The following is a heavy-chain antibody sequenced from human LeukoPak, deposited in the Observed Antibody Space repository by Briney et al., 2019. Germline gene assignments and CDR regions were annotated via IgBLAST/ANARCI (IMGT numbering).Heavy chain of an antibody. CDR2: IYYSGST. CDR3: ARHFTMVRGDLFDY. Sequence: SETLSLTCTVSGGSISSYYWSWIRQPPGKGLEWIGYIYYSGSTNYNPSLKSRVTISVDTSKNQFSLKLSSVTAADTAVYYCARHFTMVRGDLFDYWGQGTLVTVSS. V-gene: IGHV4-59*08. J-gene: IGHJ4*02. D-gene: IGHD3-10*01. CDR1: GGSISSYY.